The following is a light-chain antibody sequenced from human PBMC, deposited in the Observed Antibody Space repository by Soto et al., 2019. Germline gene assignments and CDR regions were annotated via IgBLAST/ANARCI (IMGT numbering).Light chain of an antibody. V-gene: IGKV3-15*01. CDR2: GAS. J-gene: IGKJ5*01. CDR3: QHYNNWPPIT. Sequence: EIVMTQSPATLSVSPGERATFPCRASQSVSSNLAWYQQKPGQAPRLLIYGASTRATGIPARFSGSGSGTEFTLTISSLQSEDFAVYYCQHYNNWPPITFGQGTRLEIK. CDR1: QSVSSN.